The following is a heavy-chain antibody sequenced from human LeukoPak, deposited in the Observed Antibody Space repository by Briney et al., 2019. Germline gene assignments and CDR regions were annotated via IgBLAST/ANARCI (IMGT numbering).Heavy chain of an antibody. CDR3: ARVGSGGSCYSCHFDY. J-gene: IGHJ4*02. CDR2: IIPIFGTA. V-gene: IGHV1-69*01. CDR1: GGTFSSYA. D-gene: IGHD2-15*01. Sequence: GSSVKVSCKASGGTFSSYAICWVRQAPGQGLEWMGGIIPIFGTANYAQKFQGRVTITADESTSTAYMELSSLRSEDTAVYYCARVGSGGSCYSCHFDYWGQGTLVTVSS.